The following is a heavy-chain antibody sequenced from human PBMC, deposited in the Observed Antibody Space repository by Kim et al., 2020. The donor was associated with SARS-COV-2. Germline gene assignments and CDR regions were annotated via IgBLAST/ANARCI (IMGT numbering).Heavy chain of an antibody. CDR3: ARAYVDEHFDY. V-gene: IGHV3-30-3*01. CDR1: RFTFSGYA. D-gene: IGHD2-21*01. Sequence: GGSLRLSCAASRFTFSGYAMHWVRQAPGKGLDWVAVISHDGSTKYYGDSAKGRFTISRDNSKNTLYLQMDSLRPEDTAIYFCARAYVDEHFDYWGQGTLV. CDR2: ISHDGSTK. J-gene: IGHJ4*02.